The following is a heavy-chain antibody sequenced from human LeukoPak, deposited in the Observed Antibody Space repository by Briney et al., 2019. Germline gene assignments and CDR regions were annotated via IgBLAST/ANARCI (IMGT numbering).Heavy chain of an antibody. CDR2: LSWNGGNI. J-gene: IGHJ4*02. CDR3: AKALGSTVTTRTYFDY. V-gene: IGHV3-9*01. Sequence: PGGSLRLSCAASGFTFHDYAMHWVRQAPGKGLEWVSGLSWNGGNIGYAESVRGRLTISRDNAGNSLYLQMNSLRPEDTALYYCAKALGSTVTTRTYFDYWGQGTLVTVSS. CDR1: GFTFHDYA. D-gene: IGHD4-17*01.